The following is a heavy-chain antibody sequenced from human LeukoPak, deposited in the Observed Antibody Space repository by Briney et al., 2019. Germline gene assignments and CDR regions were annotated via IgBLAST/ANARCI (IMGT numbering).Heavy chain of an antibody. J-gene: IGHJ6*03. CDR2: IFTSGHK. D-gene: IGHD6-6*01. CDR1: GGYISIYY. V-gene: IGHV4-4*09. Sequence: NPSETLSLTCTVSGGYISIYYWSCIRQPPGKGLECIGYIFTSGHKNYNPSLKSQVNISVDTSKNQFSLKLSSVTAADTAVYYCARHGGIAARPRPNYYYMDVWGKETTVTVSS. CDR3: ARHGGIAARPRPNYYYMDV.